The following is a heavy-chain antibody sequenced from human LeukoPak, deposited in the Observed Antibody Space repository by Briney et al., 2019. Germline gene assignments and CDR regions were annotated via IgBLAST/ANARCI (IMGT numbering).Heavy chain of an antibody. D-gene: IGHD3-16*01. CDR1: GFTFSDSW. CDR2: MNQDGSAK. V-gene: IGHV3-7*01. J-gene: IGHJ6*02. Sequence: GGSLGLSWAASGFTFSDSWMSWVRQAPGKGLEWVANMNQDGSAKGYVDSVKGRFTISRDNARNSLYLQMSSLRPEDTAVYYCATYTHWVAGDVWGQGTTVTVSS. CDR3: ATYTHWVAGDV.